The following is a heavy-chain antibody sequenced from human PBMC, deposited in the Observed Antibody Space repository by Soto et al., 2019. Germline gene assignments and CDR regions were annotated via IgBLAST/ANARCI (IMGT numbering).Heavy chain of an antibody. CDR2: IIPMFAAT. CDR1: GGSFSDSA. CDR3: ARGGIVAVPAALSSYDDYTHYRFDS. J-gene: IGHJ4*02. D-gene: IGHD4-4*01. V-gene: IGHV1-69*01. Sequence: QVQLAQSGAEVRSPGSSVKVSCRASGGSFSDSAFSWLRQAPGQGLEWVGGIIPMFAATKYAQAFQGRVTITEDASTRTVYLALSSLTSDDSAVYFCARGGIVAVPAALSSYDDYTHYRFDSWGQGTLVSVS.